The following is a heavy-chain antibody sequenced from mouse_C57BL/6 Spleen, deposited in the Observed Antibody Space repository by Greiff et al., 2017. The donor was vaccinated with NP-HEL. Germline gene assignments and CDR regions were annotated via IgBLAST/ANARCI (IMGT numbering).Heavy chain of an antibody. J-gene: IGHJ4*01. D-gene: IGHD2-3*01. Sequence: VQLQQPGAELVKPGASVKVSCKASGYTFTSYWMHWVKQRPGQGLEWIGRIHPSDSDTNYNQKFKGKATLTVDNSSSTAYMQLRSLTSEDSAVEYRAIEESHDIDDAMDYWGQGTSVTVSS. CDR1: GYTFTSYW. CDR3: AIEESHDIDDAMDY. CDR2: IHPSDSDT. V-gene: IGHV1-74*01.